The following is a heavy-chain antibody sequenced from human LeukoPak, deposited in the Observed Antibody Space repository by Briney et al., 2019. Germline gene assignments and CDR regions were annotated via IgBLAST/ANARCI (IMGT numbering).Heavy chain of an antibody. CDR1: GFTFSSYA. Sequence: PGGSLRLSCAASGFTFSSYAMSWVRQAPGKGLEWVSAISGSGGSTYYADSVKGRFTISRDNSKNTLYLQMNSLRAEDTAVYYCAKSPPLWFNYYYGMDVWGQGTTVTVSS. J-gene: IGHJ6*02. D-gene: IGHD3-10*01. V-gene: IGHV3-23*01. CDR3: AKSPPLWFNYYYGMDV. CDR2: ISGSGGST.